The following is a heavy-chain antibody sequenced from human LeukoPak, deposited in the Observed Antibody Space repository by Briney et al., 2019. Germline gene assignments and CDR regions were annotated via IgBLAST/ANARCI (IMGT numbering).Heavy chain of an antibody. Sequence: PGGSLRLSCVASGFAFSSYGMSWVRQAPGKGLEWVANIKQDGGEKYYVDSVKGRFTISRDNAKNSLFLQMNSLRVEDTAVYYCARLGGSYYTYWGQGTLITVSS. J-gene: IGHJ4*02. CDR2: IKQDGGEK. D-gene: IGHD1-26*01. CDR3: ARLGGSYYTY. V-gene: IGHV3-7*01. CDR1: GFAFSSYG.